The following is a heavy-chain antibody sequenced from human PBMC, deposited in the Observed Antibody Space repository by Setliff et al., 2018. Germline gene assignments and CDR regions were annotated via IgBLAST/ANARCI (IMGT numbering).Heavy chain of an antibody. CDR2: INPDGSEK. CDR3: FGAGTCSY. CDR1: GFTYKNDW. J-gene: IGHJ4*02. D-gene: IGHD3-10*01. Sequence: RLSCGASGFTYKNDWVSWVRQAPRKGLEWLASINPDGSEKYYVDSVKGRFTISRDNARNSLSLQMNSLRTEDTAVYYCFGAGTCSYWGQGTLVTVSS. V-gene: IGHV3-7*01.